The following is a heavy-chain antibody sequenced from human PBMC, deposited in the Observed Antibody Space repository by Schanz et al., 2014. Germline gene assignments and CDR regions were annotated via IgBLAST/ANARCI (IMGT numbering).Heavy chain of an antibody. V-gene: IGHV1-46*01. D-gene: IGHD2-2*01. J-gene: IGHJ3*01. Sequence: QVQLVQSAPEVKKPGASVRVSCKASGYTFTSYYIHWFRQAPGQGLEWMGRINPSVGNTNYAQKFRGRVTMTRDTATSTVYMELRNVRYDDTAMYYCARGIPYCSSTSCSGLDAYDVWGQGTLVTVSS. CDR3: ARGIPYCSSTSCSGLDAYDV. CDR2: INPSVGNT. CDR1: GYTFTSYY.